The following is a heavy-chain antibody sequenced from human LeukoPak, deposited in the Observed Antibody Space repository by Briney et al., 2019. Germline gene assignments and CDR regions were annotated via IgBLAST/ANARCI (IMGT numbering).Heavy chain of an antibody. CDR2: ISWNSGSI. J-gene: IGHJ4*02. V-gene: IGHV3-9*01. CDR1: GFTFDDYA. CDR3: AKDPYSGSYYSYYFDY. D-gene: IGHD1-26*01. Sequence: PGGSLRLSCAASGFTFDDYAMHWVRQAPGKGLEWVSGISWNSGSIGYADSVKGRFTISRDNAKNSLYLQMNSLRAEDTALYYCAKDPYSGSYYSYYFDYWGQGTLVTVSS.